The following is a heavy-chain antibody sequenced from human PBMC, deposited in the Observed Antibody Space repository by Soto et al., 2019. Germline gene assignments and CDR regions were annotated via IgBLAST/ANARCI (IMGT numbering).Heavy chain of an antibody. D-gene: IGHD4-17*01. CDR2: ITPSSGST. Sequence: QVQLVQSGAEVKNPGASVKVSCKASGYTFTTYYLHWLRQARGQGLEWMGIITPSSGSTRYEQKSQDRVTMTRDTSTSTVYMELSSLNSEDTAVYYRARAVSTKTAPIDYWGQGTLVTVSS. CDR1: GYTFTTYY. J-gene: IGHJ4*02. V-gene: IGHV1-46*01. CDR3: ARAVSTKTAPIDY.